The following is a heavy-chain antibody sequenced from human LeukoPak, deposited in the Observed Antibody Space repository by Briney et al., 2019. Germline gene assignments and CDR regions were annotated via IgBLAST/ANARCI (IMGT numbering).Heavy chain of an antibody. V-gene: IGHV3-23*01. CDR3: AKLVLPAAIISPYNWFDP. D-gene: IGHD2-2*01. J-gene: IGHJ5*02. Sequence: GGSLRLSCAASGFTFSSYPMSWVRQAPGKGLECVSASSGSGGSTYYADSIKGRFTVSRDNSKNTLFLQMDSLRAEDTAVYYCAKLVLPAAIISPYNWFDPWGQGTLVIVSS. CDR2: SSGSGGST. CDR1: GFTFSSYP.